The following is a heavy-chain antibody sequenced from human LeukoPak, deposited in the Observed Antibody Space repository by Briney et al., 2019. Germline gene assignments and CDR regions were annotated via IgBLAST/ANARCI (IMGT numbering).Heavy chain of an antibody. Sequence: GGSLRLSCAASGFIFKKYWMNWVRQVPGKGLECLANIKEDGSETYYADSVKGRFTISRDNAKNSLYLQMNSLRAEDTAVYYCARAYSSSLYYYYMDVWGKGTTVTVSS. V-gene: IGHV3-7*01. CDR2: IKEDGSET. D-gene: IGHD6-6*01. CDR1: GFIFKKYW. J-gene: IGHJ6*03. CDR3: ARAYSSSLYYYYMDV.